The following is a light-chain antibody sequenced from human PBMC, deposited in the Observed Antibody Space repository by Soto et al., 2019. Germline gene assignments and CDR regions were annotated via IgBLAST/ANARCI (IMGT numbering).Light chain of an antibody. CDR1: SSDVGGYNY. CDR3: SSYTSSSLEV. CDR2: EVS. J-gene: IGLJ2*01. V-gene: IGLV2-14*01. Sequence: QSALTQPASVSGSPGQSITISCTGTSSDVGGYNYVSWYQQHPGKAPKLMIYEVSNRPSGVSNRFSGSKSGNTASLTISGLQADDEADYYYSSYTSSSLEVFGGGTKLTVL.